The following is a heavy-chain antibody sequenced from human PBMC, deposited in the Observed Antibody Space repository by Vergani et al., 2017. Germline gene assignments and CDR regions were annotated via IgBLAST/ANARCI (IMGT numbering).Heavy chain of an antibody. V-gene: IGHV3-48*04. CDR2: ISSSGSTI. D-gene: IGHD1-1*01. CDR3: AREGRTGTLFYYYYMDV. Sequence: EVQLLESGGGLVQPGGSLRLSCAASGFTFSSYAMSWVRQAPGKGLEWVSYISSSGSTIYYADSVKGRFTISRDNAKNSLYLQMNSLRAEDTAVYYCAREGRTGTLFYYYYMDVWGKGTTVTVSS. CDR1: GFTFSSYA. J-gene: IGHJ6*03.